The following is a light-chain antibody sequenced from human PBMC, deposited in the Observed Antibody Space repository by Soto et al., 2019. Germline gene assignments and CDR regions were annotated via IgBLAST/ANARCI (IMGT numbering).Light chain of an antibody. Sequence: VMTQSPATLSVSPGERATLSCRASQSVSSNSAWYQQKPGQAPRLLIYGASTRATGMPARFSGSGSGTEFTLTISSLQSEDIAVYYCQQYNNWPPMYTFGQGTRLEIK. CDR1: QSVSSN. CDR3: QQYNNWPPMYT. V-gene: IGKV3-15*01. CDR2: GAS. J-gene: IGKJ5*01.